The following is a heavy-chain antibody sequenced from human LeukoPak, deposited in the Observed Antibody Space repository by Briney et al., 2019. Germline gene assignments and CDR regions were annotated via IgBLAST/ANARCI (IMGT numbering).Heavy chain of an antibody. Sequence: GGSLRLSCAASGFTFRTYWMSWIRQAPGNEPEWVADINQDGSEEYYLQSVQGRFTVSRDNAQNAVFLQMTYLRAEDTAVYYCARDNPPFDDKGQYYFVYWGQGTLVTVSS. J-gene: IGHJ4*02. CDR3: ARDNPPFDDKGQYYFVY. V-gene: IGHV3-7*01. CDR2: INQDGSEE. D-gene: IGHD3-22*01. CDR1: GFTFRTYW.